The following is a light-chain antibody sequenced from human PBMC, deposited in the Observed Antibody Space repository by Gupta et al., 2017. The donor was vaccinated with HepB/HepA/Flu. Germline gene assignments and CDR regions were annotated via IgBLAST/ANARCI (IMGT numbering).Light chain of an antibody. CDR1: SSDVGGYNY. CDR2: DVS. CDR3: CSHAGSYTWV. J-gene: IGLJ1*01. V-gene: IGLV2-11*01. Sequence: QSALTQPRSVSGSPGQSVTISCTGTSSDVGGYNYVSWYQQHPGKAPKVMIYDVSKRPSGVPDRFSGSKSGNTASLTISGLQAEDEADYYCCSHAGSYTWVFGTGTKVTVL.